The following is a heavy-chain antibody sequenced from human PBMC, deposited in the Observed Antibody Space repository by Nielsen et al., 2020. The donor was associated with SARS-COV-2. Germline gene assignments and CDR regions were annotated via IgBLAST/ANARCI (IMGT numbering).Heavy chain of an antibody. J-gene: IGHJ5*02. CDR2: FYYGGST. D-gene: IGHD3-22*01. CDR1: VGSISSPSYY. CDR3: ARAPDYFELSGYTRHWFEP. V-gene: IGHV4-39*07. Sequence: SETLSLTCTVSVGSISSPSYYWGWIRQPPRKGLEWIGSFYYGGSTYYSPSLKSRVTISVDTSKNQFSLNLSSVTAADTAVYYCARAPDYFELSGYTRHWFEPWGQGTLVTVSS.